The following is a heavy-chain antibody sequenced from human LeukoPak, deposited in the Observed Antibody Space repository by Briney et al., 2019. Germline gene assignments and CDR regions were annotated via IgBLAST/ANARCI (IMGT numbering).Heavy chain of an antibody. J-gene: IGHJ4*02. D-gene: IGHD5/OR15-5a*01. CDR2: INTDGSST. Sequence: LVWVSRINTDGSSTSYADSVKGRFTISRDNAKNTLYLQMNSLRAEDTAVYYCARGSKDFDYWGQGTLVTVSS. V-gene: IGHV3-74*01. CDR3: ARGSKDFDY.